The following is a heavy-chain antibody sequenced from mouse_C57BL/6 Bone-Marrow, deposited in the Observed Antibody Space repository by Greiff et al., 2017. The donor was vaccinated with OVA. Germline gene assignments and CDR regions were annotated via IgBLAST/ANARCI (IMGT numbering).Heavy chain of an antibody. CDR1: GYAFTNYL. V-gene: IGHV1-54*01. CDR2: INPGSGGT. CDR3: ARLGYDYAGFAY. J-gene: IGHJ3*01. Sequence: QVQLQQSGAELVRPGTSVKVSCKASGYAFTNYLIEWVKQRPGQGLEWIGVINPGSGGTNYNEKFKGKATLTADKSSSTAYMQLSSLTSEDSAVYFCARLGYDYAGFAYWGQGTLVTVSA. D-gene: IGHD2-4*01.